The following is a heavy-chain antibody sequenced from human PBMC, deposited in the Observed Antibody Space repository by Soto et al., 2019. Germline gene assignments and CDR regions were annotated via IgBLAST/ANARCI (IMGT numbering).Heavy chain of an antibody. CDR1: GYTFTSYG. J-gene: IGHJ3*02. CDR2: ISAYNGNT. D-gene: IGHD6-19*01. CDR3: ARVLWLGEIDAFDI. V-gene: IGHV1-18*01. Sequence: AASVKVSCKASGYTFTSYGISWVRQAPGQGLEWMGWISAYNGNTNYAQKLQGRVTMTTDTSTSTAYMELRSLRSDDTAVYYCARVLWLGEIDAFDIWGQGTMVTVSS.